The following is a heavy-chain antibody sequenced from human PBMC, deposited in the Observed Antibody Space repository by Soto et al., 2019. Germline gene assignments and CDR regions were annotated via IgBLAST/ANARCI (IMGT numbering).Heavy chain of an antibody. CDR2: ISGYNDNT. Sequence: ASVKVSSKASGYIFTNFGISWVRQSPGQGLEWMGWISGYNDNTHYAQKLQGRVSMTTDTSTGTAYMDLRSLRSDDTAIYYCVRDSSSWFYYYYGMDVWGQGTTVTV. J-gene: IGHJ6*02. V-gene: IGHV1-18*01. CDR3: VRDSSSWFYYYYGMDV. CDR1: GYIFTNFG. D-gene: IGHD6-13*01.